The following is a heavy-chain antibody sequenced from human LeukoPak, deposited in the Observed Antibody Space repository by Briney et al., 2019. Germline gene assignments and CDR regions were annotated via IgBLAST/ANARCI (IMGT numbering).Heavy chain of an antibody. D-gene: IGHD7-27*01. CDR2: IYYSGST. J-gene: IGHJ6*02. CDR3: ASQVLGAWGYYYYGMDV. CDR1: GGSISSYY. V-gene: IGHV4-59*12. Sequence: PSETLSLTCTVSGGSISSYYWSWIRQPPGKGLEWIGYIYYSGSTNYNPSLKSRVTISVDTSKNQFSLKLSSVTAADTAVYYCASQVLGAWGYYYYGMDVWGQGTTVTVSS.